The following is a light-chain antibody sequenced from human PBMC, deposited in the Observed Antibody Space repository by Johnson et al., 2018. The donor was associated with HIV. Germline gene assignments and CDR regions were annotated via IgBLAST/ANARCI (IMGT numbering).Light chain of an antibody. Sequence: QSVLTQPPSVSAAPGQKVTISCSGSSSNIGNNYVSWYQQLPGTAPKLLIYENNKRPSGIPDRFSGSKSGTSATLCITGLQTGDEADYYCGTWDSSLSVLYVFGTGTKVTVL. CDR2: ENN. V-gene: IGLV1-51*02. CDR3: GTWDSSLSVLYV. CDR1: SSNIGNNY. J-gene: IGLJ1*01.